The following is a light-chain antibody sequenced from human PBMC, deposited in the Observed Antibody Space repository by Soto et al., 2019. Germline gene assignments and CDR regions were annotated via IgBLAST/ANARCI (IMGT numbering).Light chain of an antibody. CDR3: QQYASSPIT. J-gene: IGKJ5*01. Sequence: EIVLTQSPATLSLSPGERATLSCRASQTVRNNYLAWYQQKPGQAPRLLIYDASSRATGIPDRFSGGGSGTDFTLTISRLEPEDFAVYYCQQYASSPITFGQGTRLEIK. CDR2: DAS. CDR1: QTVRNNY. V-gene: IGKV3-20*01.